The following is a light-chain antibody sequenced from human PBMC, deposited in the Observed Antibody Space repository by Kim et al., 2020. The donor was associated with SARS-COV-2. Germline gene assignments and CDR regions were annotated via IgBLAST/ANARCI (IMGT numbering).Light chain of an antibody. CDR2: DNN. Sequence: GQKLTISCSGSSSNIGQNYVSWYQQFPGTAPKLLIYDNNKRHSGIPDRFSGSKSGTSATLGITGLQTGDEADYYCGTWDSSLKGLVFGGGTQLTVL. J-gene: IGLJ2*01. CDR3: GTWDSSLKGLV. CDR1: SSNIGQNY. V-gene: IGLV1-51*01.